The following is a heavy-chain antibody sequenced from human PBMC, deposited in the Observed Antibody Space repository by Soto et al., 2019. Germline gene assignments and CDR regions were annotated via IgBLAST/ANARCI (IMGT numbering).Heavy chain of an antibody. CDR3: ARSDYGGNSM. V-gene: IGHV4-31*03. CDR2: IYYSGTT. D-gene: IGHD4-17*01. J-gene: IGHJ4*02. CDR1: DASSSSGGYY. Sequence: ASETLSLTCTVSDASSSSGGYYCSWIRQDPGKGLEWIGYIYYSGTTYYTPSLKSRVTISLDTSQNQISLKLSSVTAADTAVYYCARSDYGGNSMWGQGTLVTVSS.